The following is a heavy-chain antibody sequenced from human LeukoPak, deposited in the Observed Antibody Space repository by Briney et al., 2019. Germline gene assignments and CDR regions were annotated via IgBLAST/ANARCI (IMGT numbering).Heavy chain of an antibody. Sequence: GGSLRLSCAASGCTFSKYAMSWVRQAPGKGLEWVSAISPSDGNTFYADSVKGRFTISRDNSMNTLSLHMNSLRAEDTALYYCAREGLAPFDFWGQGTLVTVSA. D-gene: IGHD3-3*02. CDR3: AREGLAPFDF. V-gene: IGHV3-23*01. CDR1: GCTFSKYA. CDR2: ISPSDGNT. J-gene: IGHJ4*02.